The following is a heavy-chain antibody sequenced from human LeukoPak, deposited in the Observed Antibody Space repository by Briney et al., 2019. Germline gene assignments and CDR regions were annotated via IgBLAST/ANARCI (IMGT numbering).Heavy chain of an antibody. CDR2: ISGSGDST. D-gene: IGHD6-13*01. Sequence: GGSLRLTCAASGFTFSSYSMNWVRQAPGKGLEWVSAISGSGDSTYYGDSVKGRFTISRDNSKNTLYLQMNSLRAEDTAVYYCAKTRPLDSSSWSHGDYWGQGTLVTVSS. J-gene: IGHJ4*02. CDR1: GFTFSSYS. V-gene: IGHV3-23*01. CDR3: AKTRPLDSSSWSHGDY.